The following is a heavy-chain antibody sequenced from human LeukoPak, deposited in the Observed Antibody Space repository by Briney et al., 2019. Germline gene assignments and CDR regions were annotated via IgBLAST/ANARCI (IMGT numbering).Heavy chain of an antibody. CDR3: ARDGQSRDGYTLPDY. J-gene: IGHJ4*02. CDR2: INAGNGNT. D-gene: IGHD5-24*01. V-gene: IGHV1-3*01. Sequence: GASVKVSCKASGYTFTSYAMHWVRQAPGQRLEWMGWINAGNGNTKYSQKFQGRVTITRDTSASTAYMELSSLRSEDTAVYYCARDGQSRDGYTLPDYWGQGTLVTVSS. CDR1: GYTFTSYA.